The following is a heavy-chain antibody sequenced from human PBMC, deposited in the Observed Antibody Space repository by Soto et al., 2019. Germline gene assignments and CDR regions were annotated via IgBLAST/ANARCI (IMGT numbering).Heavy chain of an antibody. CDR1: GFTFSNAW. CDR3: TTGLSSGYYNFDY. V-gene: IGHV3-15*01. J-gene: IGHJ4*02. Sequence: PGESLKISCAASGFTFSNAWMSWVRQAPGKGLEWVGRIKRKSDGGTKDYAAPVKGRFTISRDDSKNTLYLQMNSLKTDYTAVYYCTTGLSSGYYNFDYWGQGTPVTVSS. CDR2: IKRKSDGGTK. D-gene: IGHD3-22*01.